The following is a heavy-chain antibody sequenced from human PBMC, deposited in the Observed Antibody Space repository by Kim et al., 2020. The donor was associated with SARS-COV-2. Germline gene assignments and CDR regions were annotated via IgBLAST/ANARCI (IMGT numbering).Heavy chain of an antibody. CDR3: AKDWPPFSFPYYGMDV. J-gene: IGHJ6*02. D-gene: IGHD3-3*01. Sequence: SVKGRFTISRDNAKNSLYLQMNSLRAEDTALYYCAKDWPPFSFPYYGMDVWGQGTTVTVSS. V-gene: IGHV3-9*01.